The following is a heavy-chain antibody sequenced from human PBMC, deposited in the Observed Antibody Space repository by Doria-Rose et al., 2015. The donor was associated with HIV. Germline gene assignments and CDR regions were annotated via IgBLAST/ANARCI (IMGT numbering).Heavy chain of an antibody. V-gene: IGHV4-34*01. CDR3: ARGLLRGGWNDVDYYYGMDV. Sequence: QVQLQQWDAALVKPSETLSLTCAVFGGSFSGYYWSWIRQPPGKGLEWSGEINHSGSTNYKTSLKSRVTISLDTSKNLFSLKLSSVTAADTAVYYCARGLLRGGWNDVDYYYGMDVWGQGTTVTVSS. CDR1: GGSFSGYY. J-gene: IGHJ6*02. D-gene: IGHD1-1*01. CDR2: INHSGST.